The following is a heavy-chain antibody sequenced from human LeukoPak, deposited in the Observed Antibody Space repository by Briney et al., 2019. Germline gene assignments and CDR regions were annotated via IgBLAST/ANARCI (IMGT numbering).Heavy chain of an antibody. J-gene: IGHJ4*02. V-gene: IGHV3-21*01. CDR3: ATFRSTDY. CDR2: ISSSSSYI. D-gene: IGHD1-14*01. CDR1: GSTLSSYS. Sequence: GGSLRLSCAASGSTLSSYSMNWVRQAPGKGLEWVSSISSSSSYIYYADSVTGRFTISRDNAKNSLYLQMNSLRAEDTAVYYCATFRSTDYWGQGTLVTVSS.